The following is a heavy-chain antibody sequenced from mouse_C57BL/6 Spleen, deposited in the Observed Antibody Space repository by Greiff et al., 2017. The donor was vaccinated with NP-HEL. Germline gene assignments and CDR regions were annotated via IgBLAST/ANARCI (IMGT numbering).Heavy chain of an antibody. J-gene: IGHJ2*01. CDR2: ISDGGSYT. Sequence: EVQLVESGGGLVKPGGSLKLSCAASGFTFSSYAMSWVRQTPEKRLEWVATISDGGSYTYYPDNVKGRFTISRDNAKNNLYLQMSHLKSEDTAMYYCARDQDDGYYNFDYWGQGTTLTVSS. CDR3: ARDQDDGYYNFDY. CDR1: GFTFSSYA. V-gene: IGHV5-4*01. D-gene: IGHD2-3*01.